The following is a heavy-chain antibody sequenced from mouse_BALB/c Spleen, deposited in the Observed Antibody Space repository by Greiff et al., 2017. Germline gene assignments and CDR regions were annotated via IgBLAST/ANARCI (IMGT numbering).Heavy chain of an antibody. CDR1: GFTFSSFG. CDR2: ISSGSSTI. CDR3: ARLDYDWFAY. D-gene: IGHD2-4*01. V-gene: IGHV5-17*02. J-gene: IGHJ3*01. Sequence: EVNVVESGGGLVQPGGSRKLSCAASGFTFSSFGMHWVRQAPEKGLEWVAYISSGSSTIYYADTVKGRFTISRDNPKNTLFLQMTSLRSEDTAMYYCARLDYDWFAYWGQGTLVTVSA.